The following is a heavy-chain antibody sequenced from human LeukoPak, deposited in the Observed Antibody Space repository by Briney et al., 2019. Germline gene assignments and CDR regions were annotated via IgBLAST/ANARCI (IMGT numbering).Heavy chain of an antibody. CDR3: ARGGCSGGSCYSAVDY. CDR2: IYNSGST. D-gene: IGHD2-15*01. J-gene: IGHJ4*02. CDR1: GGSISTYY. V-gene: IGHV4-59*01. Sequence: SETLSLTCTVSGGSISTYYWSWIRQPPGKGLEWIGYIYNSGSTNYNPSLKSRVTISVDTSKNQFSVKLSSVTAADTAVYYCARGGCSGGSCYSAVDYWGQGTLVTVSS.